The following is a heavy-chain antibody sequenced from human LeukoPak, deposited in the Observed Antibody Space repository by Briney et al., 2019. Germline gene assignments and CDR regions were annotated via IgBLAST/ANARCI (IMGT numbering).Heavy chain of an antibody. CDR1: GGTFSSYA. J-gene: IGHJ5*02. V-gene: IGHV1-69*10. D-gene: IGHD3-10*01. CDR3: VRCMDRGVIVHRCDP. CDR2: IIPIFGIA. Sequence: ASLKLSCKASGGTFSSYAISWVRQAPGQGLEWMGRIIPIFGIANYALKFQGRVTITQDKSTSTAYMELSSLRSEDTGVYYCVRCMDRGVIVHRCDPWGQGTVVSVSS.